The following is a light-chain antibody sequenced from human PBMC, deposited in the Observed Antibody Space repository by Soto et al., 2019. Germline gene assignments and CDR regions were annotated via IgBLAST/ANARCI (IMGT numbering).Light chain of an antibody. CDR3: QQFGSSPGFT. CDR2: GAS. J-gene: IGKJ3*01. CDR1: QSINSRY. V-gene: IGKV3-20*01. Sequence: EIVLTQSPGTLSLSPGERATLSCRASQSINSRYLAWYQQKPGQAPRLLIYGASSRATGIPDRFSGSGSGPDFTLTISSLEPEDFAVYYCQQFGSSPGFTFGPGTKVDIK.